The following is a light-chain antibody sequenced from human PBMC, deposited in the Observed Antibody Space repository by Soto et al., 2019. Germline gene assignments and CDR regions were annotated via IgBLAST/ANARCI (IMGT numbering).Light chain of an antibody. CDR2: DVS. CDR3: CSFAGPQSFEV. J-gene: IGLJ1*01. V-gene: IGLV2-11*01. CDR1: SSDIGGYTY. Sequence: QSVLTQPRSVSGSPGQSVTISCTGTSSDIGGYTYVSWYQQHPGKAPKVIICDVSERPSGVPDRFSGSKSGNTASLTISGLQPEDEADYYCCSFAGPQSFEVFGEGTKVTVL.